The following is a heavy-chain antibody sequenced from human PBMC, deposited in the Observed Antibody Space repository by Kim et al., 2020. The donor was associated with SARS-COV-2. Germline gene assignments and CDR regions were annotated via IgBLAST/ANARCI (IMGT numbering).Heavy chain of an antibody. CDR2: IYYSGST. CDR3: ARDEGDGYKYYGMDV. V-gene: IGHV4-59*12. Sequence: SETLSLTCTVSGGSISSYYWSWIRQPPGKGLEWIGYIYYSGSTNYNPSLKSRVTISVDTSKNQFSLKLSSVTAADTAVYYCARDEGDGYKYYGMDVWGQGTTVTVSS. CDR1: GGSISSYY. J-gene: IGHJ6*02.